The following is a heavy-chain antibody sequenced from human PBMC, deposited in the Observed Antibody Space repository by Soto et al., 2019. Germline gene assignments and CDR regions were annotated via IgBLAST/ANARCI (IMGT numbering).Heavy chain of an antibody. CDR1: GFTFSSYS. CDR2: ISSSSSYI. D-gene: IGHD4-17*01. CDR3: ARAQGWPPVTHAY. Sequence: PGGSLRLSCAASGFTFSSYSMNWVRQAPGKGLEWVSSISSSSSYIYYADSVKGRFTISRDNAKNSLYLQMNSLRAEDTAVYYCARAQGWPPVTHAYWGQGTLVTVSS. V-gene: IGHV3-21*01. J-gene: IGHJ4*02.